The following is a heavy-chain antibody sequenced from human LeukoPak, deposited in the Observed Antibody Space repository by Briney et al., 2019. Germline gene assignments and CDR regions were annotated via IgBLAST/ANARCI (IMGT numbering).Heavy chain of an antibody. D-gene: IGHD5-18*01. V-gene: IGHV4-34*01. J-gene: IGHJ6*02. CDR3: ARGTAMVTALYYYGMDV. CDR1: GGSFSGYY. Sequence: SETLSLTCAVYGGSFSGYYWSWLRQPPGKGLEWIGEINHSGSTNYNPSLKSRVTISVDTFKNQFSLKLSSVTAADTAVYYCARGTAMVTALYYYGMDVWGQGTTVTVSS. CDR2: INHSGST.